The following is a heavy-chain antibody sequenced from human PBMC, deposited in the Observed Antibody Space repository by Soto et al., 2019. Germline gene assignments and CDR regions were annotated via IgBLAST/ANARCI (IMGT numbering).Heavy chain of an antibody. CDR1: GYTFTGYA. CDR3: ARGEGSVASIAAAGTFSDAFDI. J-gene: IGHJ3*02. CDR2: INAGNGNT. V-gene: IGHV1-3*01. Sequence: ASVKVSCKASGYTFTGYAMHWVRQAPGQRLEWMGWINAGNGNTKYSQKFQGRVTITRDTSASTAYMELSSLRSEDTAVYYCARGEGSVASIAAAGTFSDAFDIWGQGTMVTVSS. D-gene: IGHD6-13*01.